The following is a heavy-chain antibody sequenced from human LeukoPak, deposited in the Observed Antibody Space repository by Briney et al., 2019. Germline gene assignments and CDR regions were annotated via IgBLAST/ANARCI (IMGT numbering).Heavy chain of an antibody. D-gene: IGHD3-22*01. CDR1: GFTFSSYS. CDR3: ARHSGSTSFDI. Sequence: GGSLRLSCAASGFTFSSYSMNWVRQAPGKGLEWVSSISSSSSYIYYADSVKGRFTFSRDNAKNSLYLQMNSLRAEDTAVYYCARHSGSTSFDIWGQGTMVTVSS. CDR2: ISSSSSYI. V-gene: IGHV3-21*01. J-gene: IGHJ3*02.